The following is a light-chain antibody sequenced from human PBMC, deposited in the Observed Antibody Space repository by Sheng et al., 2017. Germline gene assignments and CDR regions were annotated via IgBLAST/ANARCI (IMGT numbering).Light chain of an antibody. CDR1: QNVGSW. V-gene: IGKV1-5*03. CDR2: KAS. J-gene: IGKJ1*01. Sequence: DIQMTQSPSTLSASVGDRVAITCRASQNVGSWLAWYQQKPGKAPNLLIYKASTLQSGVPSRFSGSASGTEFTLTISSLQPDDFATYYCQHYNSYSWTFGQGTKVEIK. CDR3: QHYNSYSWT.